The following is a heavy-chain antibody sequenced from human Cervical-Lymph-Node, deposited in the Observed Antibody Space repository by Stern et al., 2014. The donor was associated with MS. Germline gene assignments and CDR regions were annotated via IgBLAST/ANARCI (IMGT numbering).Heavy chain of an antibody. Sequence: QVQLVQSGAEVKKPGASVKVSCKASGYTFTGYYMHWVRQAPGQGLEWMGWINPNSGGTKYAQKFQGWVTMTRDTSISTAYMELSRLRSDDTAVYYCARASTTVNNYYDGMDVWGQGTTVTVSS. CDR2: INPNSGGT. CDR3: ARASTTVNNYYDGMDV. V-gene: IGHV1-2*04. CDR1: GYTFTGYY. J-gene: IGHJ6*02. D-gene: IGHD4-17*01.